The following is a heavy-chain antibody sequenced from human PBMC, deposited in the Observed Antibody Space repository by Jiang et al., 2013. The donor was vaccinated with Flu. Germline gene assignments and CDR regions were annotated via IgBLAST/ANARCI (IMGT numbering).Heavy chain of an antibody. Sequence: GPGLVKPSETLSLTCTVSGGSISSYYWSWIRQPPGKGLEWIGYIYYSGSTNYNPSLKSRVTISVDTSKNQFSLKLSSVTAADTAVYYCARDLSGYRYWGQGTLVTVSS. CDR3: ARDLSGYRY. V-gene: IGHV4-59*01. CDR2: IYYSGST. J-gene: IGHJ4*02. CDR1: GGSISSYY. D-gene: IGHD3-9*01.